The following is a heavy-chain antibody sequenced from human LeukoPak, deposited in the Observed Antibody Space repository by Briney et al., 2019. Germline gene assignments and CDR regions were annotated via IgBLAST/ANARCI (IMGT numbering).Heavy chain of an antibody. CDR3: ARASDSSGYGHDAFDI. J-gene: IGHJ3*02. CDR1: GYTFTSYD. Sequence: ASVKVSCKASGYTFTSYDINWVRQATGQGLEWMGWMNPNSGNTGYAQKFQGRVTMTRNTSISTAYMELSSLRSEDTAVYYCARASDSSGYGHDAFDIWGQGTMVTVSS. V-gene: IGHV1-8*01. D-gene: IGHD3-22*01. CDR2: MNPNSGNT.